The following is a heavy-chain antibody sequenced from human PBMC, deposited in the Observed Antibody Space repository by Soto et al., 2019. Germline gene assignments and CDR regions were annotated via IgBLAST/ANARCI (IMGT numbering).Heavy chain of an antibody. D-gene: IGHD2-2*01. J-gene: IGHJ6*02. CDR3: ASRVHSNSPEGGVDV. V-gene: IGHV5-51*01. Sequence: PGESLKISCKASGHDFNIYWIGWVRQLPGKGMEWMGVVYPDDSDTIYSPSFQGLVTISVDKSISTAYLQWSSLKASDSAMYYGASRVHSNSPEGGVDVWGQGTTVTVSS. CDR2: VYPDDSDT. CDR1: GHDFNIYW.